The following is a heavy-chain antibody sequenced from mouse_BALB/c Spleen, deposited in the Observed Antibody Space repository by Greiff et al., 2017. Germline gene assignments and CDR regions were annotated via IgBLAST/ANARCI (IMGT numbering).Heavy chain of an antibody. D-gene: IGHD4-1*01. Sequence: QVHVKQSGAELARPGASVKMSCKASGYTFTSYTMHWVKQRPGQGLEWIGYINPSSGYTNYNQKFKDKATLTADKSSSTAYMQLSSLTSEDSAVYYCASAGGLYAMDYWGQGTSVTVSS. CDR2: INPSSGYT. CDR3: ASAGGLYAMDY. V-gene: IGHV1-4*01. CDR1: GYTFTSYT. J-gene: IGHJ4*01.